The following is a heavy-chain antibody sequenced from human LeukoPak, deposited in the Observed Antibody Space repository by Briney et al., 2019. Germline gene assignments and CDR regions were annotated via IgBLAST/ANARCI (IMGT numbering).Heavy chain of an antibody. D-gene: IGHD3-10*01. CDR1: GGTFSSYA. V-gene: IGHV1-69*13. J-gene: IGHJ5*02. Sequence: SVKVSFKASGGTFSSYAISWVRQAPGQGLEWMGGIIPIFGTANYAQKFQGRVTITADESTSTAYMELSSLRSEDTAVYYCASPYGSGRYNWFDPWGQGTLVTVSS. CDR2: IIPIFGTA. CDR3: ASPYGSGRYNWFDP.